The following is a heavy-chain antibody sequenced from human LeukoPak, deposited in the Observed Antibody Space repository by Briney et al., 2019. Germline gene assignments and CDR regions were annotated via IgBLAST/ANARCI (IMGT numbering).Heavy chain of an antibody. CDR2: VNSDASST. Sequence: PGGSLRFSCAASGFTFTSYWMHWVRQAPGKGLVWASRVNSDASSTDYADSVRGRFTISRDNAQNTLFLQMNSLRDDDTAVYYCARGPVIGGSKSWFDPWGQGTLVTVSS. CDR3: ARGPVIGGSKSWFDP. D-gene: IGHD3-16*01. V-gene: IGHV3-74*01. J-gene: IGHJ5*02. CDR1: GFTFTSYW.